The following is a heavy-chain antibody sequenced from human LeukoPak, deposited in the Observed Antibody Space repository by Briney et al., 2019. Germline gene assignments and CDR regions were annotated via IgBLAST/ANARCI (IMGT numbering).Heavy chain of an antibody. CDR1: GFTFSSYG. D-gene: IGHD1-26*01. CDR3: AKDLGVGAAMGY. CDR2: ISYDGGNK. V-gene: IGHV3-30*18. J-gene: IGHJ4*02. Sequence: PGGSLRLSCAASGFTFSSYGMHWVRQAPGKGLEWVAVISYDGGNKYYADSVKGRFTISRDNSKNTLYLQMNSLRAEDTAVYYCAKDLGVGAAMGYWGQGTLVTVSS.